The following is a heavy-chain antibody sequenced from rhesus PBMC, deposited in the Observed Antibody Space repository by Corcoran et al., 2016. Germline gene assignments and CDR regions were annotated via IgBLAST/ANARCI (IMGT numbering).Heavy chain of an antibody. CDR3: AKGGIAAAGSYFDY. CDR2: IEPSDSHT. CDR1: GYSFTSYW. D-gene: IGHD6-25*01. J-gene: IGHJ4*01. V-gene: IGHV5-20*01. Sequence: EVQLVQSGAEVKRPGESLKISCKTSGYSFTSYWISWVRKMPGKGLEWMGEIEPSDSHTRHTPSFQGQVTISADKSISTAYLQWSRLKASDTATDYCAKGGIAAAGSYFDYWGQGVLVTVSS.